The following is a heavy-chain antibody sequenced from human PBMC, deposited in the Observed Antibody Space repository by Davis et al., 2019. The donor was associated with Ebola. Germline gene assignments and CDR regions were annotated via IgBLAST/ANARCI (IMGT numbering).Heavy chain of an antibody. CDR3: AKSGDGAGEFDY. Sequence: GESLKISCAASGFTFSSYAMHWVRQAPGKGLEWVSAISGSGGSTYYADSVKGRFTISRDNSKNTLYLQMNSLRAEDTAVYYCAKSGDGAGEFDYWGQGILVTVSS. J-gene: IGHJ4*02. V-gene: IGHV3-23*01. CDR2: ISGSGGST. CDR1: GFTFSSYA. D-gene: IGHD6-19*01.